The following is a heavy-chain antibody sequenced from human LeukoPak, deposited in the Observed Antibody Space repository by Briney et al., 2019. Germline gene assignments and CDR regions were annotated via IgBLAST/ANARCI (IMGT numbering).Heavy chain of an antibody. Sequence: ASVKVSCKASGYTFTAQYMHWVRQAPGQGLEWMGRINPSSGGTNYVQKFQGRVTTTRDTSITTAYMELTSLRSDDTAVYYCASGTTERIDFWGQGTLVTVSS. CDR2: INPSSGGT. D-gene: IGHD1-1*01. CDR1: GYTFTAQY. V-gene: IGHV1-2*06. CDR3: ASGTTERIDF. J-gene: IGHJ4*02.